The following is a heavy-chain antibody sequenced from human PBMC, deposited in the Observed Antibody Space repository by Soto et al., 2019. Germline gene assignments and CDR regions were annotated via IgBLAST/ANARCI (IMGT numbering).Heavy chain of an antibody. J-gene: IGHJ5*02. V-gene: IGHV4-4*02. Sequence: QVQLQESGPGLVKPSGTLSLTCAVSGGSISSSNWWSWVRQPPGKGLEWIGEIYHSGSTNYNPSLKSRVTISVDKSKTQFALKLSSVPAADTAVYYCARAHLAHGSGRSWFDPWGQGTLVTVSS. D-gene: IGHD3-10*01. CDR2: IYHSGST. CDR1: GGSISSSNW. CDR3: ARAHLAHGSGRSWFDP.